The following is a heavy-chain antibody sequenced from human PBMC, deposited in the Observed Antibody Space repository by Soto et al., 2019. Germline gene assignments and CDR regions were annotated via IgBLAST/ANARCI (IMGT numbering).Heavy chain of an antibody. Sequence: QVQLVESGGGVVQPGRSLRLSCAASGFIFSKYGMHWVRQAPGKGLEWVAVISYDGSNKYYAESVKGRFIISRDKSENTLYLQMNSLRAEDTALYYCAKDLGSGKPYYYYAMDVWGQATTVTVSS. CDR2: ISYDGSNK. D-gene: IGHD3-10*01. J-gene: IGHJ6*02. V-gene: IGHV3-30*18. CDR1: GFIFSKYG. CDR3: AKDLGSGKPYYYYAMDV.